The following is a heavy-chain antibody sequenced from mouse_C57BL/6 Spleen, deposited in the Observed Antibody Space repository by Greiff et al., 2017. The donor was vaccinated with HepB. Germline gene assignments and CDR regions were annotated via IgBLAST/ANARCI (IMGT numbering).Heavy chain of an antibody. J-gene: IGHJ2*01. Sequence: EVQVVESEGGLVQPGSSMKLSCTASGFTFSDYYMAWVRQVPEKGLEWVANINYDGSSTYYLDSLKSRFIISRDNAKNILYLQMSSLKSEDTATYYCARGGPFDYWGQGTTRTVSS. V-gene: IGHV5-16*01. CDR1: GFTFSDYY. D-gene: IGHD3-3*01. CDR2: INYDGSST. CDR3: ARGGPFDY.